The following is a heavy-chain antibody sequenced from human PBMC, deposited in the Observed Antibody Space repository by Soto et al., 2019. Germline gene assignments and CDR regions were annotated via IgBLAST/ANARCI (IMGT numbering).Heavy chain of an antibody. J-gene: IGHJ3*02. Sequence: QVQLEQSGAEVKKAGSSVKVSCKAFGGSVNSHAISWVRQAPGQGLEWMGGIIPMFGTPAYAQRFQAGVRISADESTSTVCLDLSSLRSEDTAMYYCARSRNVAEFNDYGGNYHGFDIWGQGTMVTVSS. V-gene: IGHV1-69*01. CDR1: GGSVNSHA. CDR2: IIPMFGTP. D-gene: IGHD4-17*01. CDR3: ARSRNVAEFNDYGGNYHGFDI.